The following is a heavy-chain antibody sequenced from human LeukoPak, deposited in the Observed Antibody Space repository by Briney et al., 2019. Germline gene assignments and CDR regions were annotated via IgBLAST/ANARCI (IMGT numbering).Heavy chain of an antibody. V-gene: IGHV3-7*01. CDR1: GFTFSNHW. CDR2: IDQDGSEK. CDR3: ARRKLTYYYGMDV. D-gene: IGHD1-7*01. Sequence: GGSLRLSCAASGFTFSNHWMSWVRQAPGKGLEWVANIDQDGSEKYYVDSVKGRFTVSRDNAKNSLDLQMNTLRAEDTAVYYCARRKLTYYYGMDVWGQGTTVTVSS. J-gene: IGHJ6*02.